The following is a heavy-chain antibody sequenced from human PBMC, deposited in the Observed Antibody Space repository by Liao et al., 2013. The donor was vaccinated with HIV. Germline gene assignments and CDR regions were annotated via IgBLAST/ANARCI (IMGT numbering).Heavy chain of an antibody. Sequence: QVQLQQWGTGLLKPSETLSLTCAVYAESFVGSYWSWIRQPPREGAWSGLGKVNHSGSTNYNPSLKSRVTISVDTSKNQFSLRLSSVTAADTAVYYCARGWGDYPHFDYWGQGTLVTVSS. CDR2: VNHSGST. D-gene: IGHD4-17*01. CDR3: ARGWGDYPHFDY. V-gene: IGHV4-34*01. CDR1: AESFVGSY. J-gene: IGHJ4*02.